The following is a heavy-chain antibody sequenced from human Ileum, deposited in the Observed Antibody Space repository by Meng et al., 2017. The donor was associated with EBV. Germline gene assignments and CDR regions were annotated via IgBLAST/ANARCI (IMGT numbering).Heavy chain of an antibody. CDR2: TSHSGST. CDR1: GGSISRSDW. CDR3: ASSDYYRSDY. Sequence: GQLQESGPGLVKPSETPALTCAVSGGSISRSDWWSWVRQPPGKGLEWFGETSHSGSTNYSPSLKSRVTISLDKSKNQLSLKLNSVTAADTAVYYCASSDYYRSDYWGQGTLVTVSS. J-gene: IGHJ4*02. D-gene: IGHD3-22*01. V-gene: IGHV4-4*02.